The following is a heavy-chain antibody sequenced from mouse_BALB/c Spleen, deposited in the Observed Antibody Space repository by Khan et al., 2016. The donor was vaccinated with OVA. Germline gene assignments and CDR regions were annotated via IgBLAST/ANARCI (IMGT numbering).Heavy chain of an antibody. CDR2: IDPANGNT. CDR3: ARTNCYGYVNY. J-gene: IGHJ2*01. D-gene: IGHD1-2*01. Sequence: VQLQQPGAELVKPGASVKLSCTASGFNIKDTYMHWVKQRPEQGLEWIGRIDPANGNTKYDPKFQGKATITADTSSSTAYLQLSSLTSEDTAGEYGARTNCYGYVNYWGQGTTLTVSS. CDR1: GFNIKDTY. V-gene: IGHV14-3*02.